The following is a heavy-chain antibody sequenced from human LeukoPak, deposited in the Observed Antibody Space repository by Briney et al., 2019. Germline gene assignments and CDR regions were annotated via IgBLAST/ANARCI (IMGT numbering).Heavy chain of an antibody. V-gene: IGHV4-59*01. CDR1: GGSISSYY. CDR3: ARGSLERITRYYYYGMDV. CDR2: IYYGGST. D-gene: IGHD2/OR15-2a*01. Sequence: KTSETLSLTCTVSGGSISSYYWSWIRQPPGKGLERIGYIYYGGSTNYNPSLKSRVTISVDTSKNQFSLKLSSVTAADTAVYYCARGSLERITRYYYYGMDVWGQGTTVTVSS. J-gene: IGHJ6*02.